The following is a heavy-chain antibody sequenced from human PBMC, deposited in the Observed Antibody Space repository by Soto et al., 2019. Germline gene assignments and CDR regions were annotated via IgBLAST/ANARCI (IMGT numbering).Heavy chain of an antibody. Sequence: ASVKVSCKASGYTFTGYYMHWVRQAPGQGLEWMGWISASDGSTNSAQKFRGRISLTTDTSTNTAYLDLLSLTSDDTAVYFCATYYFGSGSYYRFDNWGQGTLVTAPQ. CDR2: ISASDGST. CDR1: GYTFTGYY. V-gene: IGHV1-18*04. D-gene: IGHD3-10*01. CDR3: ATYYFGSGSYYRFDN. J-gene: IGHJ4*02.